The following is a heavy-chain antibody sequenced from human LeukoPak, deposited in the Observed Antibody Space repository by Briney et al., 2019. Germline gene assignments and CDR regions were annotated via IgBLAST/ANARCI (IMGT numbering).Heavy chain of an antibody. CDR2: ISYDGSNK. CDR1: GFTFSSYA. V-gene: IGHV3-30*04. J-gene: IGHJ4*02. Sequence: PGGSLRLSCAASGFTFSSYAMHWVRQAPGKGLEWVAVISYDGSNKYYADSVKGRFTISRDNSKNTLYLQMNSLRAEDTAVYYCARDRFSGGIQLWLCLDYWGQGTLVTVSS. CDR3: ARDRFSGGIQLWLCLDY. D-gene: IGHD5-18*01.